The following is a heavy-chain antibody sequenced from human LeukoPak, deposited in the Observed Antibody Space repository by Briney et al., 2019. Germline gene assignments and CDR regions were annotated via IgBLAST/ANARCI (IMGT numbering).Heavy chain of an antibody. CDR2: ISGDSDTT. Sequence: GGSLGLSCAASGFTFSSYAMSWVRQAPGKGLEWVSAISGDSDTTYYADSVKGRFTIFRDPSKNILYLQMNSLRVEDTAVYYCAKMTYGVAGKPYLDYWGQGTLVTVSS. CDR3: AKMTYGVAGKPYLDY. CDR1: GFTFSSYA. J-gene: IGHJ4*02. D-gene: IGHD3-3*01. V-gene: IGHV3-23*01.